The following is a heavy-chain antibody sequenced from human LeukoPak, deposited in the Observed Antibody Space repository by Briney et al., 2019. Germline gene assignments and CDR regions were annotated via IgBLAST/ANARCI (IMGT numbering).Heavy chain of an antibody. D-gene: IGHD4-23*01. CDR1: GYTFTSYA. CDR3: ARVQDGYGGNFYFDY. V-gene: IGHV1-3*03. J-gene: IGHJ4*02. CDR2: INAGNGNT. Sequence: ASVKVSCKASGYTFTSYAMHWVRQAPGQRLEWMGWINAGNGNTKYSQEFQGRVTITRDTSASTAYMELSSLRSEDMAVYYCARVQDGYGGNFYFDYWGQGTLVTVSP.